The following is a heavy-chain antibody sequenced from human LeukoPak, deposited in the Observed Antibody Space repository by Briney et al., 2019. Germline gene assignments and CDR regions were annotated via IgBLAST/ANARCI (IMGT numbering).Heavy chain of an antibody. CDR1: GFTFSSYG. CDR2: IRYDGSNK. J-gene: IGHJ4*02. CDR3: AKDKFPLVGYQLLSAQDY. V-gene: IGHV3-30*02. D-gene: IGHD2-2*01. Sequence: GGSLRLSCAASGFTFSSYGMHWVRQAPGKGLEWVAFIRYDGSNKYYADSVKGRFTISRDNSKNTLYLQMNSLRAEDTAVYYCAKDKFPLVGYQLLSAQDYWGQGTLVTVSS.